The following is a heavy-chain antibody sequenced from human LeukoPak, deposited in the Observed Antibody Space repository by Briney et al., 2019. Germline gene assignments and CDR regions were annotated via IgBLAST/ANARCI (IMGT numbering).Heavy chain of an antibody. CDR1: GYTFSTYA. V-gene: IGHV1-3*03. J-gene: IGHJ4*02. D-gene: IGHD7-27*01. Sequence: ASVKVSCKASGYTFSTYAIHWVRQAPGQRLEWMGWINAGNGNTKYSQDFQGRVAITRDTSASTAYMELSSLRSEDMAVYYCAREQSGVRTPGFDYWGQGTLVTVSS. CDR2: INAGNGNT. CDR3: AREQSGVRTPGFDY.